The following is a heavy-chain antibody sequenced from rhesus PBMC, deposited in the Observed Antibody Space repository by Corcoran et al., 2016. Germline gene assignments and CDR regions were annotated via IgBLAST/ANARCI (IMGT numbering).Heavy chain of an antibody. J-gene: IGHJ6*01. CDR3: ANFRPGYGLDS. CDR1: GFTFSDSY. Sequence: EVRLVESGGGLVQPGGSLRLSCAASGFTFSDSYMTWVRQAPGKGPDWVGFIRNTANGGTTEHAPSVKGRFTISRDDSKSIASLQMNSLKTEDTAVYYCANFRPGYGLDSWGQGVVVTVSS. CDR2: IRNTANGGTT. V-gene: IGHV3-116*02.